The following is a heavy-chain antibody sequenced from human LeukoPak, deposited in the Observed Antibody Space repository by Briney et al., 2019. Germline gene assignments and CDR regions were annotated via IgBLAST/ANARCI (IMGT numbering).Heavy chain of an antibody. CDR2: INPNSGGT. CDR1: GYTFTSYY. CDR3: ARARGDGGNFFDY. V-gene: IGHV1-2*02. Sequence: ASVKVSCKASGYTFTSYYMHWVRQAPGQGLEWMGWINPNSGGTNYAQKFQGRVTMTRDTSISTAYMELSRLRSDDTAVYYCARARGDGGNFFDYWGQGTLVTVSS. J-gene: IGHJ4*02. D-gene: IGHD4-23*01.